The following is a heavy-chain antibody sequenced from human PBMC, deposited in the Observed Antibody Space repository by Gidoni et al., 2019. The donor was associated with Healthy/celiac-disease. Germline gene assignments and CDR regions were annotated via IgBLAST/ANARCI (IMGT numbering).Heavy chain of an antibody. Sequence: QVQLVQSGAEVKKPGPSVQVSCKASGGPFSSYAISWVRQAHGQGLEWLGGIIPIFGTATYAQKFQGRVTITTDESTSTAYMELSSLRSEDTAVYYCARDRVVATLVGHYYYGMDVWGQGTTVTVSS. CDR3: ARDRVVATLVGHYYYGMDV. V-gene: IGHV1-69*01. CDR1: GGPFSSYA. D-gene: IGHD5-12*01. J-gene: IGHJ6*02. CDR2: IIPIFGTA.